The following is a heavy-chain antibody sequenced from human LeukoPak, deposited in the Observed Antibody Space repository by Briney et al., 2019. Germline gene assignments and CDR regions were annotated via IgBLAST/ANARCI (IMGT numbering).Heavy chain of an antibody. CDR2: IYYSGST. D-gene: IGHD2-2*01. CDR1: GGSISSHY. V-gene: IGHV4-59*11. Sequence: SETLSLTCTVSGGSISSHYWSWIRQPPGKGLEWIGYIYYSGSTSYNPSLKSRVTISVDTSKNQFSLKLSSVTAADTAVYYCAREDKYGLDYWGQGTRVTVSS. J-gene: IGHJ4*02. CDR3: AREDKYGLDY.